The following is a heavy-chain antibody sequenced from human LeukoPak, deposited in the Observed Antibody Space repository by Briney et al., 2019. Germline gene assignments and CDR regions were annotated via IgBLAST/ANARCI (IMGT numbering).Heavy chain of an antibody. V-gene: IGHV4-30-2*01. CDR3: AGEYSGSYRFDY. Sequence: SQTLSLTCAVHGVCVSSGGYSWSWIRQPPGKGLQLIGYIFPSGNTYYNPSLNSRVTISVDTSKSQFSLELRSVSAADTAVYYCAGEYSGSYRFDYWGHGILVTVSS. D-gene: IGHD5-12*01. J-gene: IGHJ4*01. CDR2: IFPSGNT. CDR1: GVCVSSGGYS.